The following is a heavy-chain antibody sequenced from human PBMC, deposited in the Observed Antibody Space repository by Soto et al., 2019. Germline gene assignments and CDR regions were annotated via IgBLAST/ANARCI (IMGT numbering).Heavy chain of an antibody. D-gene: IGHD6-13*01. Sequence: QVQLVQSGAEVKKPGASVKVSCKASGYTFTSYYMHWVRQAPGQGLEWMGIINPSGGSTSYAQKFQGRVTMTSDTSTSTVYMELSSLRSEDTAVYYCAVGEGQQLVQNNWFDPWGQGTLVTVSS. J-gene: IGHJ5*02. CDR1: GYTFTSYY. V-gene: IGHV1-46*01. CDR2: INPSGGST. CDR3: AVGEGQQLVQNNWFDP.